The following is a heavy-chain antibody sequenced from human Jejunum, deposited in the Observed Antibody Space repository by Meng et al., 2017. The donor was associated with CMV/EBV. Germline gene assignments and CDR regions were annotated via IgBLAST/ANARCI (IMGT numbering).Heavy chain of an antibody. CDR1: GFPFRTYA. J-gene: IGHJ4*02. D-gene: IGHD2-2*01. V-gene: IGHV3-30-3*01. CDR2: ISYDGSNK. Sequence: GFPFRTYAMHWVRQAPGKGLEWVALISYDGSNKYYADSVKGLFTISRDNSKNTLYLQMNSLRPEDTAVYYCARGYCSATICYPSDYWGQGVLVTVSS. CDR3: ARGYCSATICYPSDY.